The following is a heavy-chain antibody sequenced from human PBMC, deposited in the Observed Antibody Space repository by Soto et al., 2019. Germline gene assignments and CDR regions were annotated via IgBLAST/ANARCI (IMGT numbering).Heavy chain of an antibody. V-gene: IGHV3-64*01. D-gene: IGHD1-7*01. CDR3: VRRVSGNYDY. J-gene: IGHJ4*02. CDR1: GFTFSSYD. CDR2: ISSNGGTT. Sequence: EVQLAESGGGMVQPGGSLRLSCVASGFTFSSYDMHWVRQAPGKGLEYVSSISSNGGTTYYGNSVKGRSTISRDNSKNTLYLQMGSLRAKDMAVYYCVRRVSGNYDYWGQGTLVTVSS.